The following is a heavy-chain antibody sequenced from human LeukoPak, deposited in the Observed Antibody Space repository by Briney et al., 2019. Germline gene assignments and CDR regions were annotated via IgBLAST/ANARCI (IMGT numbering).Heavy chain of an antibody. J-gene: IGHJ4*02. CDR3: LPNLDIVVTETFDY. Sequence: PGSSLRLSCAASGFTFRGYGMHWVRQAPGKGLEWVAVISYDGSNEDYAVSVKGRFTISRDNSKNTLYLQMSSLRAEDTAVYYCLPNLDIVVTETFDYWGQGTLVTVSS. CDR1: GFTFRGYG. D-gene: IGHD2-15*01. V-gene: IGHV3-30*03. CDR2: ISYDGSNE.